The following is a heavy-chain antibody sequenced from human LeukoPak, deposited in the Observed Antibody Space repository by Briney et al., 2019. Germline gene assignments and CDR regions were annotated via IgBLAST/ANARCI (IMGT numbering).Heavy chain of an antibody. Sequence: SQTLSLTCTVSGGSISSGGYSWGWLRQHPGKGLEWIGYIYYSGSTYYHPSFESRFTISVDTSKNLFSLTLCSVTAADTAMYYSARSPVSSPTGHYFDYWGQGTLVTLSS. CDR3: ARSPVSSPTGHYFDY. CDR1: GGSISSGGYS. D-gene: IGHD2-2*01. J-gene: IGHJ4*02. V-gene: IGHV4-31*03. CDR2: IYYSGST.